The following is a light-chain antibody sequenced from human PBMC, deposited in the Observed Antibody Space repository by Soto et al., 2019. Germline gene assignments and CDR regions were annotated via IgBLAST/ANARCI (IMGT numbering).Light chain of an antibody. CDR1: HSINTSF. CDR3: QQYASAPFS. Sequence: EIVLTQSPATLSLSPGDRATLSCRSSHSINTSFLAWFQQKPGQAPRLLIYAASTRATGIPDRFSGSASETDFTLTINRLEPEDSAVYYCQQYASAPFSLGPGTKVDI. V-gene: IGKV3-20*01. J-gene: IGKJ3*01. CDR2: AAS.